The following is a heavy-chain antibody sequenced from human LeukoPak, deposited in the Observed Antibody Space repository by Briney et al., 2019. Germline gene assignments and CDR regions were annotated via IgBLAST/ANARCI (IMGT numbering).Heavy chain of an antibody. D-gene: IGHD2-8*02. V-gene: IGHV3-21*03. CDR2: ISSSSSYI. CDR3: TTGGIEAVPALDY. Sequence: PGGSLRLSCAASGFTFSSYSMNWVRQAPGKGLEWVSSISSSSSYIYYADSVKGRFTISRDNAKNSLYLQMNSLKIEETAVYYCTTGGIEAVPALDYWGQGTLVTVSS. CDR1: GFTFSSYS. J-gene: IGHJ4*02.